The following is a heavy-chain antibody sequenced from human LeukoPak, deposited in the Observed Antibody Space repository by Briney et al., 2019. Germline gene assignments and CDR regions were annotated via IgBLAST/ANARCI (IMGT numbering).Heavy chain of an antibody. J-gene: IGHJ4*02. Sequence: SETLSLTXTVSGGSISSYYWSWIRQPPGKGLEWIGYIYYSGSTNYNPSLKSRVTISVDTSKNQFSLKLSSVTAADTAVYYCARGEYSSSWYRPYYFDYWGQGTLVTVSS. CDR1: GGSISSYY. D-gene: IGHD6-13*01. CDR3: ARGEYSSSWYRPYYFDY. CDR2: IYYSGST. V-gene: IGHV4-59*01.